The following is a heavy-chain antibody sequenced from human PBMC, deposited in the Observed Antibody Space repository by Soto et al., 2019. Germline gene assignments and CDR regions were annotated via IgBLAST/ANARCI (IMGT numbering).Heavy chain of an antibody. Sequence: EVQLLESGGGLVQPGGSLRVSCEASGFIFSSYALSWVRQAPGKGLEWVPGIRGSGDSTYHADSVKGRFTISRDDSKNTLYLQMNSLTVEDTAVYYCAKAYSSGSDYYYNMDVWGKGTTVTVSS. CDR1: GFIFSSYA. D-gene: IGHD6-25*01. V-gene: IGHV3-23*01. J-gene: IGHJ6*03. CDR2: IRGSGDST. CDR3: AKAYSSGSDYYYNMDV.